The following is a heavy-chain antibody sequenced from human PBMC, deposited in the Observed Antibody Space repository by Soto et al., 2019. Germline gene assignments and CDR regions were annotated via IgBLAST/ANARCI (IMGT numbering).Heavy chain of an antibody. CDR2: IYYSGST. D-gene: IGHD6-6*01. Sequence: QVQLQESGPGLVKPSETLSLTCTVSGGSISSYYWSWIRQPPGKGLEWIGYIYYSGSTNYNPSLKSRVTISVDTSKNQFSRKLSSVTAADTAVYYCARDPSIAASMSWFDPWGQGTLVTVSS. J-gene: IGHJ5*02. CDR3: ARDPSIAASMSWFDP. CDR1: GGSISSYY. V-gene: IGHV4-59*01.